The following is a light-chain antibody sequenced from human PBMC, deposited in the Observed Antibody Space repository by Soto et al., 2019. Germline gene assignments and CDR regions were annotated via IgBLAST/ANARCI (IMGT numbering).Light chain of an antibody. Sequence: AIRMTQSPSSFSASTGDRVTITCRASQGISRYLAWYQQKPGQAPKLLIYAASTLQSGVPSRFSGSGAGTGFTRTISCQQCEDVANYYCQQYYSYPFTFGHGTKVDIK. CDR2: AAS. CDR1: QGISRY. V-gene: IGKV1-8*01. J-gene: IGKJ3*01. CDR3: QQYYSYPFT.